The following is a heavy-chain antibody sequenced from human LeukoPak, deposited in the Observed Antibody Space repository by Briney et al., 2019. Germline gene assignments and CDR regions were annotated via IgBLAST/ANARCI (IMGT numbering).Heavy chain of an antibody. V-gene: IGHV6-1*01. CDR1: GDSVSTNSAA. D-gene: IGHD4-11*01. CDR3: AREQHSTFDS. J-gene: IGHJ4*02. CDR2: TYYRSKWYY. Sequence: SQTLSLPCAISGDSVSTNSAAWNWIRQSPSRGLEWLGRTYYRSKWYYDYAVSVKSRITINPDTSKNQFSLQLHSVTFEDTAVYFCAREQHSTFDSWGPGTLVTVTS.